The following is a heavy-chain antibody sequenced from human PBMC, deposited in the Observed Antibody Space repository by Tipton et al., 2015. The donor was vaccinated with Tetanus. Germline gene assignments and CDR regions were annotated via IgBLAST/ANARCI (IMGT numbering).Heavy chain of an antibody. V-gene: IGHV1-69*06. D-gene: IGHD2-21*01. CDR3: ARGRGGASCDRLDN. CDR2: ITPIFGTT. J-gene: IGHJ4*02. Sequence: QSGAEVKKPGASVKVSCKASGGTFSNYALSWVRQAPGQGLEWVGGITPIFGTTNSAPKFQGRVTMTSDTATSTDYLDLRSLRSEAPALYYCARGRGGASCDRLDNWVQGALVTVSS. CDR1: GGTFSNYA.